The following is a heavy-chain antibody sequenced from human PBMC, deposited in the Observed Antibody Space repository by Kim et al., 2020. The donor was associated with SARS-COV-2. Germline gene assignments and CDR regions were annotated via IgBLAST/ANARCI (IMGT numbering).Heavy chain of an antibody. CDR2: IIPILGIA. D-gene: IGHD2-21*02. J-gene: IGHJ4*01. V-gene: IGHV1-69*04. Sequence: SVKVSCKASGGTFSSYAISWVRQAPGQGLEWMGRIIPILGIANYAQKFQGRVTITADKSTSTAYMELSSLRSEDTAVYYCARESTYCGGDCHPYFDYWG. CDR3: ARESTYCGGDCHPYFDY. CDR1: GGTFSSYA.